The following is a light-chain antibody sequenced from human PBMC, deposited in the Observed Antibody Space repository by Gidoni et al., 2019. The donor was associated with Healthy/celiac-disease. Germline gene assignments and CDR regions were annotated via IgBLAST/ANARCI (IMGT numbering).Light chain of an antibody. Sequence: QSALTQPASVSGSPGPSITISCTGTSSDVGSYNLVSWYQQHPGKAPKLMIYEVSKRPSGVSNRFSGSKSGNTASRTISGLQAEDEADYYCCSYAGSSTVVFGGGTKLTVL. CDR3: CSYAGSSTVV. CDR2: EVS. CDR1: SSDVGSYNL. J-gene: IGLJ2*01. V-gene: IGLV2-23*02.